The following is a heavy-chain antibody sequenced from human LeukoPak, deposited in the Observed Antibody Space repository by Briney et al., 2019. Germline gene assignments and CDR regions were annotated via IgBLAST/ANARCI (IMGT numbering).Heavy chain of an antibody. CDR1: GFTFDDYG. CDR2: INWNGGST. V-gene: IGHV3-20*04. J-gene: IGHJ3*02. D-gene: IGHD6-13*01. Sequence: GGSLRLSCAASGFTFDDYGMSWVRQAPGKGLEWVSGINWNGGSTGYADSVKGRFTISRDNAKNTLYLQMNSLRAEDTAVYYCAILGEFVAAAGAHDAFDIWGQGTMVTVSS. CDR3: AILGEFVAAAGAHDAFDI.